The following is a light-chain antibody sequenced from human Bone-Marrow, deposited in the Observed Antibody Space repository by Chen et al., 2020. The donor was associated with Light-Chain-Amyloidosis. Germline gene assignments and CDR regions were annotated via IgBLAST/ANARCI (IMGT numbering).Light chain of an antibody. CDR2: EVT. CDR3: SSYTITNTLV. J-gene: IGLJ1*01. CDR1: RSDVGGDNH. V-gene: IGLV2-14*01. Sequence: QAALTQPASASGSPGQSLNISCTGTRSDVGGDNHVSWHQQHPDKAPKLMIYEVTNRPSWVPDRFSGSKSDNTAALTISGLQTEDEADYFCSSYTITNTLVFRSGTRVTVL.